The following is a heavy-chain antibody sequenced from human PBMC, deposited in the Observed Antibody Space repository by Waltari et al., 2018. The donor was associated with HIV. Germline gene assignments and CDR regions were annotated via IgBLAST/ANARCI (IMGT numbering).Heavy chain of an antibody. CDR3: VKDGASTIFGVLNGMDV. J-gene: IGHJ6*02. CDR1: GITFDDYA. D-gene: IGHD3-3*01. CDR2: ISWNRGDI. V-gene: IGHV3-9*01. Sequence: EVQLVESGGGSVQPGRSLRLSCTASGITFDDYAMHWVRQPPGKGLEWVSGISWNRGDIAYADSVKGRFTISRDNTKNSLFLQMNSVRVEDTALYYCVKDGASTIFGVLNGMDVWGQGTTVTVSS.